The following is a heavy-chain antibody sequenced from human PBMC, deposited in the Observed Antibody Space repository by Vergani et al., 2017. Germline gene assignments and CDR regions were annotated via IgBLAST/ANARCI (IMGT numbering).Heavy chain of an antibody. CDR3: ARGGVARDYYYYYYMDV. CDR1: GGSISSYY. D-gene: IGHD1-26*01. J-gene: IGHJ6*03. CDR2: IYYSGST. Sequence: QVQLQESGPGLVKPSETLSLTCTVSGGSISSYYWSWIRQPPGKGLEWIGYIYYSGSTNYNPFLKSRVTISVDTSKNQFSLKLSSVTAADTAVYYCARGGVARDYYYYYYMDVWGKGTTVTVSS. V-gene: IGHV4-59*01.